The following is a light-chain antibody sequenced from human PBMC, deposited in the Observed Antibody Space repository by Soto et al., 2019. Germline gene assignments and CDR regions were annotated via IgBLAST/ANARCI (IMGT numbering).Light chain of an antibody. Sequence: QPASVSGSPGQSITISCTGTSSDVGGYNFVSWYQQHPGKAPKFIIYDVRNRPSGVSNRLSGSRSGNTASLTISGLQAEDEADYYCSSYTSSSTVIFGGGTKLTVL. CDR2: DVR. V-gene: IGLV2-14*03. CDR3: SSYTSSSTVI. J-gene: IGLJ2*01. CDR1: SSDVGGYNF.